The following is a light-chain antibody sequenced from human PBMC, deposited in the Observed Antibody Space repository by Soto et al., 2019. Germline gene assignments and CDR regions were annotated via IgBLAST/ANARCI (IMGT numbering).Light chain of an antibody. CDR3: QQLNSYPPT. V-gene: IGKV1-9*01. CDR1: QGISSY. CDR2: AAS. Sequence: DIQLTQSPSFLSASVGDRVTITCRASQGISSYLAWYQQKQGKAPKLLIYAASTLQSGVPSRFSGSGSGTEFTLTISSLQPEDFATYYCQQLNSYPPTFGQGTKVDIK. J-gene: IGKJ1*01.